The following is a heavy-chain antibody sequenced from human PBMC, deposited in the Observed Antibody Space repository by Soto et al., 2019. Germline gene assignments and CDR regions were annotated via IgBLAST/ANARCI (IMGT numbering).Heavy chain of an antibody. V-gene: IGHV3-7*01. J-gene: IGHJ4*02. Sequence: PGGFLRLSCAASGFNFSSYWRSWVRQAPGKGLEWVANIKQDGSEKYYVDSVKGRFTISRDNAKNSLYLQMNSLRAEDTAVYYCARDEFRTFDYWGQGTLVTVSS. CDR3: ARDEFRTFDY. CDR2: IKQDGSEK. CDR1: GFNFSSYW. D-gene: IGHD2-21*01.